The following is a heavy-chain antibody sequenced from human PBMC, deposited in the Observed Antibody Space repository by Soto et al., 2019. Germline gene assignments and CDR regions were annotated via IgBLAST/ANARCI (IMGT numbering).Heavy chain of an antibody. D-gene: IGHD2-15*01. CDR3: ARLGYCRGGSCYRYYYYYYGMDV. V-gene: IGHV5-51*01. J-gene: IGHJ6*02. CDR1: GYSFTSYW. Sequence: GESLKISCKGSGYSFTSYWISWVRQMPGKGLEWMGIIYPGDSDTRYSPSFQGQVTISADKSISTAYLQWSTLKASDTAMYYCARLGYCRGGSCYRYYYYYYGMDVWGQGTTVTVSS. CDR2: IYPGDSDT.